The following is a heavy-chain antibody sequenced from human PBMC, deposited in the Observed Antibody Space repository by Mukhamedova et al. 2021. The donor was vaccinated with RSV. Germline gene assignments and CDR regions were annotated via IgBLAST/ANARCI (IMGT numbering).Heavy chain of an antibody. V-gene: IGHV3-53*01. CDR2: MYNGGST. D-gene: IGHD5-12*01. CDR3: ARGKTGGYSFDY. Sequence: VRQAPGKGLEWVSVMYNGGSTYHADSVKGRFTISRDNSKNTLYLQMNSLRVEDTAVYYCARGKTGGYSFDYWGQGTLVTGSS. J-gene: IGHJ4*02.